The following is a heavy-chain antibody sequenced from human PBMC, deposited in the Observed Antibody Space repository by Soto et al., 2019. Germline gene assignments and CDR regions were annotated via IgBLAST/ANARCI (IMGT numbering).Heavy chain of an antibody. CDR2: ISGSGGST. V-gene: IGHV3-23*01. CDR1: GFTFSSYA. CDR3: ARGYDILSHFDY. J-gene: IGHJ4*02. Sequence: EVQLLESGGGLVQPGGSLRLSCATSGFTFSSYAISWVRQAPGKGLEWVSPISGSGGSTYYADSVKGRFTISRDNSKNTLYLQMNSLRAEDTAVYYCARGYDILSHFDYWGQGTLVTVSS. D-gene: IGHD3-9*01.